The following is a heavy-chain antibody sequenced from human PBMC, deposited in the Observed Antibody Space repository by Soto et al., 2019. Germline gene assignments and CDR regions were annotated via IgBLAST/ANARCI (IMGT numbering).Heavy chain of an antibody. CDR2: ISGSGDRT. CDR3: VKDDGGYPSTAPH. D-gene: IGHD3-22*01. V-gene: IGHV3-23*01. Sequence: EVQLLESGGGLVQPGGSLRLSCAASGITISNYPMSWVRQAPGKGLDWVSGISGSGDRTYYADSAKGRFTISKDISRKSLSLHLDSLGVEDTAVYFCVKDDGGYPSTAPHWGQGTLVTVSS. J-gene: IGHJ4*02. CDR1: GITISNYP.